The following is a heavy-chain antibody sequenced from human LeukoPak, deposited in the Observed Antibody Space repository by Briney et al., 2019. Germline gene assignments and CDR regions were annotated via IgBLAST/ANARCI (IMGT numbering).Heavy chain of an antibody. D-gene: IGHD6-13*01. V-gene: IGHV4-34*01. CDR1: GGSLSGYY. J-gene: IGHJ3*01. Sequence: SETLSLTCAVYGGSLSGYYWSWIRQPPGKGLEWIGEINHSGSTNYNPSLKSRVTISADTSKDQFSLKENSVTAADTAVYYCARLGIAATGPAVWGQGTMVSVSS. CDR3: ARLGIAATGPAV. CDR2: INHSGST.